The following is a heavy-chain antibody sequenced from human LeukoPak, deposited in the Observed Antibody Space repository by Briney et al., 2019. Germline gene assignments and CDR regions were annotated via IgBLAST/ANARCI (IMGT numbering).Heavy chain of an antibody. J-gene: IGHJ4*02. V-gene: IGHV3-53*01. CDR3: ARVGAALDFDY. D-gene: IGHD6-6*01. CDR2: IYSGGST. CDR1: GFTVSSNY. Sequence: GGSLRLSCAASGFTVSSNYMSWVRQAPGKGLEWVSVIYSGGSTYYADSVKGRFTISGDNSKNTLYLQMDSLRAEDTAVYYCARVGAALDFDYWGQGTLVTVSS.